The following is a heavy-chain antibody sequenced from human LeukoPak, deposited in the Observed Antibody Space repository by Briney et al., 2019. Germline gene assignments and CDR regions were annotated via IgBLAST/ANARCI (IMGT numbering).Heavy chain of an antibody. CDR1: GGSVSSGSYY. D-gene: IGHD3-3*01. Sequence: SETLSLTCTVSGGSVSSGSYYWSWIRQPPGKGLEWIGYIYYSGSTNYNPSLKSRVTISVDTSKNQFSLKLSSVTAADTAVYYCARGSTTIFGVVIPYYYYYGMDVWGQGTTVTVSS. J-gene: IGHJ6*02. CDR3: ARGSTTIFGVVIPYYYYYGMDV. V-gene: IGHV4-61*01. CDR2: IYYSGST.